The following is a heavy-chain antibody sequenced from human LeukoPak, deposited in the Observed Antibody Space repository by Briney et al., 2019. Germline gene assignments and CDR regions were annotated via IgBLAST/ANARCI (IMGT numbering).Heavy chain of an antibody. CDR1: GGSISSYY. CDR3: ARVEGSSGWYLLGY. V-gene: IGHV4-59*01. Sequence: PSETLSLTCTVSGGSISSYYWSWIRQPPGKGLEWIGYIYYSGSTNYNPSLKSRVTISVDTSKNQFPLKLSSVTAADTAVYYCARVEGSSGWYLLGYWGQGTLVTVSS. D-gene: IGHD6-19*01. CDR2: IYYSGST. J-gene: IGHJ4*02.